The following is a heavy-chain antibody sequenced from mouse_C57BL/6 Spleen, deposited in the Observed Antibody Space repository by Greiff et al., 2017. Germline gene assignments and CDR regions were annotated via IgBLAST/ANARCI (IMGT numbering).Heavy chain of an antibody. CDR2: IDPETGGT. CDR3: TRRDSSGYGY. J-gene: IGHJ2*01. CDR1: GYTFTDYE. Sequence: VQLQESGAELVRPGASVTLSCKASGYTFTDYEMHWVKQTPVHGLEWIGAIDPETGGTAYNQKFKGKAILTADKSSSTAYMGIRSLTAEDSAVYYSTRRDSSGYGYWGQGTTRTVAS. V-gene: IGHV1-15*01. D-gene: IGHD3-2*02.